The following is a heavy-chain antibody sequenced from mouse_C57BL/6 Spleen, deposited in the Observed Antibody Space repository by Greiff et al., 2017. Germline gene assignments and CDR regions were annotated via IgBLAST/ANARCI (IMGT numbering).Heavy chain of an antibody. J-gene: IGHJ4*01. CDR2: IDPSDSET. CDR1: GYTFTSYW. Sequence: VQLQQPGAELVRPGSSVKLSCKASGYTFTSYWMHWVKQRPIQGLEWIGNIDPSDSETHYNQKFKDKATLTVDKSSSTAYMQLSSLTSEDSAVYYCARGIFRAMDYWGQGTSVTVSS. D-gene: IGHD5-2*01. CDR3: ARGIFRAMDY. V-gene: IGHV1-52*01.